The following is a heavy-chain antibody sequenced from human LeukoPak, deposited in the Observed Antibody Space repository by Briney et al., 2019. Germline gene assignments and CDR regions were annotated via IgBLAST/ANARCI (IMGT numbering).Heavy chain of an antibody. CDR3: SKKGQADDDGKPD. J-gene: IGHJ4*02. CDR1: GFTFSVYD. V-gene: IGHV3-23*01. CDR2: ISRGGIS. Sequence: GGSLRLSCAASGFTFSVYDMYWIRQSPGKGLECVSVISRGGISYYADSVKGRFTISRDNSKNTLYRQMNSLRAEDTAVYYCSKKGQADDDGKPDWGQGTLVTVSP. D-gene: IGHD1-1*01.